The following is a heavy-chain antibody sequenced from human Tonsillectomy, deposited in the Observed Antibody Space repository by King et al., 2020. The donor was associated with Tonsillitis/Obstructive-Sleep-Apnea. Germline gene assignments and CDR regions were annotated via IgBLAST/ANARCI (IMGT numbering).Heavy chain of an antibody. CDR2: ISSSSSYT. V-gene: IGHV3-11*05. CDR3: ARHQNSGYDLWYYMDV. D-gene: IGHD5-12*01. Sequence: VQLVQSGGGLVRPGGSLRISCVASGFTFSDHYMSWIRQAPGKGLEWVSHISSSSSYTKDADSVKGRFIISRDNAKNSLYLQMNSLRAEDTAVYYCARHQNSGYDLWYYMDVWGKGTTVTVSS. J-gene: IGHJ6*03. CDR1: GFTFSDHY.